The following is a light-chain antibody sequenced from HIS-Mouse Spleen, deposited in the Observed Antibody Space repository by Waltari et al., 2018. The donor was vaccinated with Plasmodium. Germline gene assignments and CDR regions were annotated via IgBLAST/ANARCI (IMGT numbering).Light chain of an antibody. CDR3: QVWDSSTV. V-gene: IGLV3-9*01. J-gene: IGLJ3*02. CDR1: NLGSKN. Sequence: SYELTQPLSVSVALGQTARITCGGNNLGSKNVHWYQQKPGQAPVLVIARDSKRPSGIPERFSGSNSGNTATLTISRAQAGDEADYYCQVWDSSTVFGGGTKLTVL. CDR2: RDS.